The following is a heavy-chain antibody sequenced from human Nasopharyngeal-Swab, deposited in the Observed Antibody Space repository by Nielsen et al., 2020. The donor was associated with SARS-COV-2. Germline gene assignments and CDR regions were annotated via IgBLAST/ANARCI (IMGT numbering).Heavy chain of an antibody. CDR3: AKDRSPRYYDILTGYHYYYYGMDV. V-gene: IGHV3-43*02. CDR1: GFTFDDYA. D-gene: IGHD3-9*01. Sequence: GGSLRLSCAASGFTFDDYAMHWVRQAPGKGLEWVSLISGDGGSTYYADSVKGRFTISRDNSKNSLYLQMNSLRTEDTALYYCAKDRSPRYYDILTGYHYYYYGMDVWGQGTTVTVSS. J-gene: IGHJ6*02. CDR2: ISGDGGST.